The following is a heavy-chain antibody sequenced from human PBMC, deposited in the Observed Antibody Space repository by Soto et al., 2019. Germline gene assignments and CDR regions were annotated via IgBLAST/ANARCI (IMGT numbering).Heavy chain of an antibody. J-gene: IGHJ4*02. V-gene: IGHV1-3*01. D-gene: IGHD3-22*01. CDR3: ARGSGYYYWVDY. Sequence: ASVKVSCKASGYTFTSYAMHWVRQAPGQRLEWMGWINAGNGNTKYSQKFQGRVTITRDTSASTAYMELSSLRSEDTAVYYCARGSGYYYWVDYWGQGTLVTFSS. CDR2: INAGNGNT. CDR1: GYTFTSYA.